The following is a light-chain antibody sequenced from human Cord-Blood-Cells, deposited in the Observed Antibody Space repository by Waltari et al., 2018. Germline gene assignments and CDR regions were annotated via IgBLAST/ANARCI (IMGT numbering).Light chain of an antibody. CDR1: SRDVGGYKY. CDR3: SSYTSSSTLV. V-gene: IGLV2-14*01. J-gene: IGLJ2*01. CDR2: DVS. Sequence: QSALTQPASVSGSPGQSITISCTGTSRDVGGYKYVSWYQQHPGKAPKLMIYDVSNRPSGVSNRFSGSKSGNMASLTISGLQAEDEADYYCSSYTSSSTLVFGGGTKLTVL.